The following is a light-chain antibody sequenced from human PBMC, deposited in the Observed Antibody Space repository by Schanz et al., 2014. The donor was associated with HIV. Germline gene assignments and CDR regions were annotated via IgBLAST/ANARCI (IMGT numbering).Light chain of an antibody. Sequence: NFMLTQPHSVSESPGKTATISCTRSSGNIADSCVQWYQQRPGSAPTSVLYGESQRPSGVPDRFSGSIDSSSNSASLTISGLKTKDEADYYCQSYDSDNSLVFGGGTKLTVL. J-gene: IGLJ3*02. CDR3: QSYDSDNSLV. CDR2: GES. V-gene: IGLV6-57*04. CDR1: SGNIADSC.